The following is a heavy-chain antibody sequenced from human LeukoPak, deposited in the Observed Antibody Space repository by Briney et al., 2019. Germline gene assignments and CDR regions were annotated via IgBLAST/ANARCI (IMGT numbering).Heavy chain of an antibody. CDR3: AKEASIWELTNYFDY. CDR2: ISGSGGST. J-gene: IGHJ4*02. Sequence: PGGSPRLSCAASGSTFSNYAMSWVRQAPGKGLEWVSGISGSGGSTYYADSVKGRFTISRDNSKNTLYLQMNSLRAEDTAVYYCAKEASIWELTNYFDYWGQGTLVTVSS. D-gene: IGHD1-26*01. CDR1: GSTFSNYA. V-gene: IGHV3-23*01.